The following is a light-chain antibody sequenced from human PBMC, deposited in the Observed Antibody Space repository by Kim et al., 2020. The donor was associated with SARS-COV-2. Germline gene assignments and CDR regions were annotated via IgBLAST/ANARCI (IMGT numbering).Light chain of an antibody. CDR1: SSNIGAGYD. CDR2: GNS. V-gene: IGLV1-40*01. J-gene: IGLJ2*01. Sequence: QRVPISCTGSSSNIGAGYDVHWYQQLPGTAPKLLIYGNSNRPSGVPDRLSGSKSGTSASLAITGLQAEDEADYYCQSYDSSLSGVVFGGGTQLTVL. CDR3: QSYDSSLSGVV.